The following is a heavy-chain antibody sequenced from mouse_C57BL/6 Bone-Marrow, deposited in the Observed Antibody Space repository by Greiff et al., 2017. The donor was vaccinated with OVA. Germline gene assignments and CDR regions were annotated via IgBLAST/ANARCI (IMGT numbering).Heavy chain of an antibody. CDR2: IYPRSGNT. V-gene: IGHV1-81*01. CDR1: GYTFTSYG. Sequence: QVQLQQSGAELARPGASVKLSCKASGYTFTSYGISWVKQRTGQGLEWIGEIYPRSGNTYYNEKFKGKATLTADKASSTAYMELRSLTSEDAAVYFCARTAVFAWFAYWGQGTLVTVSA. J-gene: IGHJ3*01. D-gene: IGHD1-1*01. CDR3: ARTAVFAWFAY.